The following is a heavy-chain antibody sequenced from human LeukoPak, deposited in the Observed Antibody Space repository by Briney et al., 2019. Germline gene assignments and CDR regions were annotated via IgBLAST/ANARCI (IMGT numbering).Heavy chain of an antibody. V-gene: IGHV1-69*06. CDR2: IIPIFGTA. CDR1: GYTFTTYG. Sequence: GASVKVSCKASGYTFTTYGVSWVRQAPGQGLEWMGGIIPIFGTANYAQKFQGRVTITADKSTSTAYMELSSLRSEDTAVYYCARGGSGSYHRNWFDPWGQGTLVTVSS. J-gene: IGHJ5*02. D-gene: IGHD3-10*01. CDR3: ARGGSGSYHRNWFDP.